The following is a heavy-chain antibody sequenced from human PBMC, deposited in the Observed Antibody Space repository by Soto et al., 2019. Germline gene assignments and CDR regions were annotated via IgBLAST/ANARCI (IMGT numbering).Heavy chain of an antibody. CDR2: IIPIFGTA. CDR1: GGTFSSYA. V-gene: IGHV1-69*13. CDR3: ASRSGQLPYYFDY. Sequence: SVKVSCKASGGTFSSYAISWVRQAPGQGLEWMGGIIPIFGTANYAQKFQGRVTITADESTSTAYMELSSLRSEDTAVYYCASRSGQLPYYFDYWGQGTQVTVSS. D-gene: IGHD6-6*01. J-gene: IGHJ4*02.